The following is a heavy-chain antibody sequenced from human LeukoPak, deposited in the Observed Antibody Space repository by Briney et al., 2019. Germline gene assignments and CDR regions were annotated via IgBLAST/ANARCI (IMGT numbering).Heavy chain of an antibody. CDR3: ARHSGMTTVTAYLDY. J-gene: IGHJ4*02. CDR2: LYYSGST. Sequence: KASETLSLTCTVSGGSISSSSYYWGWIRQPPGKGLEWIGSLYYSGSTYYNPSLKSRVPISVDPSKNQFSLKLSSVTAADTAVYYCARHSGMTTVTAYLDYWGQGTLVTVSS. CDR1: GGSISSSSYY. V-gene: IGHV4-39*01. D-gene: IGHD4-17*01.